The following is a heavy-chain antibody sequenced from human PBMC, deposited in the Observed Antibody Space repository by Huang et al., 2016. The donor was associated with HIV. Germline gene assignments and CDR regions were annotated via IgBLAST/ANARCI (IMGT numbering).Heavy chain of an antibody. CDR2: IKQDESEK. CDR3: ATKTAAMDI. CDR1: TFRFGAYW. Sequence: VESGGRLVQPGGSIRLSCVGSTFRFGAYWMSWVRQSPENGLEWVANIKQDESEKYYVDSVKGRFNISRDNAKKVLFLEMNNVRVEDTATYYCATKTAAMDIWGQGTTVTVS. V-gene: IGHV3-7*01. J-gene: IGHJ6*02. D-gene: IGHD1-7*01.